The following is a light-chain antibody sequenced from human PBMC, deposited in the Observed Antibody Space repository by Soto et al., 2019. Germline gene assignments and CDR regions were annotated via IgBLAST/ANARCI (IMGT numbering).Light chain of an antibody. CDR3: QQTYMVPHT. J-gene: IGKJ2*01. CDR1: QSVSTY. V-gene: IGKV1-39*01. CDR2: CVS. Sequence: DIQMTQFPSSLSASAGERVTITCRASQSVSTYLSWYVQEPGSAPKLLIYCVSKLESGIAPRFTDIGLATEFTLTINSLQPEDFAVYFCQQTYMVPHTFGQRTKVEI.